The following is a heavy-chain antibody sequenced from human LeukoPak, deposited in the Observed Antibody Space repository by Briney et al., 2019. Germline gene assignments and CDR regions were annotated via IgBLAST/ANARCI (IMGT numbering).Heavy chain of an antibody. D-gene: IGHD6-6*01. Sequence: GESLKISCKGSGYSFTSYWIGWVRQMPGKGLEWMGIIYPGDSDTRYSPSFQGQVTISADKSISTAYLQWSSLKASDTAMYYCARPAPYSSSSPRPDAFDIWGQGTMVTVSS. CDR1: GYSFTSYW. CDR3: ARPAPYSSSSPRPDAFDI. J-gene: IGHJ3*02. V-gene: IGHV5-51*01. CDR2: IYPGDSDT.